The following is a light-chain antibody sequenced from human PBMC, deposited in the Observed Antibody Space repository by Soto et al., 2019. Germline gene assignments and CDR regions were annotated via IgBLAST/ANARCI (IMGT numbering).Light chain of an antibody. CDR2: GAS. J-gene: IGKJ1*01. Sequence: EIVLTQSPGTLSLSPGERATLSCRASQSVSSSYLAWYQPKPGQAARLLIYGASSSATGIPDRFSGSGSGTDFTLTISRLEPEEFAVYYCEPYGRSSTTFGHGTKVEIE. V-gene: IGKV3-20*01. CDR3: EPYGRSSTT. CDR1: QSVSSSY.